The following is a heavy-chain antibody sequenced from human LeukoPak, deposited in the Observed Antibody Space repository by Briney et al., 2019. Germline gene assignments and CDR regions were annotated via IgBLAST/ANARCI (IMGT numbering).Heavy chain of an antibody. V-gene: IGHV4-31*03. D-gene: IGHD2-2*01. J-gene: IGHJ6*02. CDR3: AGVGCSSTSCPLGMDV. Sequence: SQTLSLTCTVSGGSISSGGYYWSWIRQHPGKGLEWIGYIYYSGSTYYNPSLKSRVTISVDTSKNQFSLKLSSVTAADTAVYYCAGVGCSSTSCPLGMDVWGQGTTVTVSS. CDR1: GGSISSGGYY. CDR2: IYYSGST.